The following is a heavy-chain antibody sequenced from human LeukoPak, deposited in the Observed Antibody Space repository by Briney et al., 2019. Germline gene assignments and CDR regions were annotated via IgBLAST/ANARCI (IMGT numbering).Heavy chain of an antibody. J-gene: IGHJ4*02. D-gene: IGHD3-16*01. Sequence: PSETLSLTCAVYGGSFSGYFWTWIRKPPGKGLEWIGEVNHRGGTNYNPSLKSRVTISADTSKNQFSLKLSSVTAADTAVYYCARHYFQASWGYYFGYWGQGTLVTVSS. CDR2: VNHRGGT. CDR1: GGSFSGYF. V-gene: IGHV4-34*01. CDR3: ARHYFQASWGYYFGY.